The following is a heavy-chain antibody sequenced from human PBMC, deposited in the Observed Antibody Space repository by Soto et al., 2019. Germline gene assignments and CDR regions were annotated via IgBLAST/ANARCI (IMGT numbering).Heavy chain of an antibody. V-gene: IGHV1-46*01. Sequence: ASVKVSCKAPRDTFTSYYINWVRQAPGQGLAWMGVINPHGGSTAYAQKFKGRVTLTRDTSASTVYMEVSSLTSEDTAMYYFARSSGGNFGIIIEGTNWFAPWGQGTLVTVSS. J-gene: IGHJ5*02. CDR3: ARSSGGNFGIIIEGTNWFAP. D-gene: IGHD1-26*01. CDR1: RDTFTSYY. CDR2: INPHGGST.